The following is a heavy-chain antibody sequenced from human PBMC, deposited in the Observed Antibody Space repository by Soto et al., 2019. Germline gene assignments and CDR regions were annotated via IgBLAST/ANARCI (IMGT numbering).Heavy chain of an antibody. CDR2: ISYDGDHK. CDR3: EKKIMGSADHSDAMDV. CDR1: GFTDSGLIFNDYG. D-gene: IGHD1-26*01. Sequence: PGGSLRLSCAGSGFTDSGLIFNDYGMDWVRQAPGSGLEWVALISYDGDHKYYPDSARGRFTVSRDNFNNMLFLQMDSLTPEDTAVYYCEKKIMGSADHSDAMDVWGQGTTVTVSS. V-gene: IGHV3-30*18. J-gene: IGHJ6*02.